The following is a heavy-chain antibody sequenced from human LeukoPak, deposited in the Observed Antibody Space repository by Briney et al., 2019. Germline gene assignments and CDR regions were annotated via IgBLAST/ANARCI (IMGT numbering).Heavy chain of an antibody. CDR1: GFTFSSYG. Sequence: PGRSLRLSCAASGFTFSSYGMHWVRQAPGKGLEGVAVISYDGSNKYYADSVKGRFTISRDNSKNTLYLQMNSLRAEDTAVYYCARDLGYSSGPNYWGQGTRVTVSS. D-gene: IGHD6-19*01. J-gene: IGHJ4*02. CDR2: ISYDGSNK. V-gene: IGHV3-30*03. CDR3: ARDLGYSSGPNY.